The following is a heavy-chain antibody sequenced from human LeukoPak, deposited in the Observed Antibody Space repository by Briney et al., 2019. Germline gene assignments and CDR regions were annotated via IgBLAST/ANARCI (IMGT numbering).Heavy chain of an antibody. CDR3: ARRGYCSGGICHNWFDP. V-gene: IGHV5-51*01. J-gene: IGHJ5*02. CDR1: GHSFNSYW. Sequence: GESLQISCKGSGHSFNSYWIGWVRQVSGKGLEWMGIIYPGDSDTRYSPSFQGQVTISADKSISTAYLQWSSLKASDTAMYYCARRGYCSGGICHNWFDPWGQGTLVTVSS. D-gene: IGHD2-15*01. CDR2: IYPGDSDT.